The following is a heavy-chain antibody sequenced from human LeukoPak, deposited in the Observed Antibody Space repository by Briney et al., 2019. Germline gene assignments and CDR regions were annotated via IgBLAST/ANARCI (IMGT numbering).Heavy chain of an antibody. Sequence: GGSLRLSCAASGFTFSSYSMNWVRQAPGKGLEWVSSISSSSSYIYYADSVKGRFTISRDNAKNSLYLQMSSLRAEDTAVYYCARHNYPYDSGGYYYAYWGQGTLVTVSS. CDR2: ISSSSSYI. V-gene: IGHV3-21*01. J-gene: IGHJ4*02. CDR3: ARHNYPYDSGGYYYAY. CDR1: GFTFSSYS. D-gene: IGHD3-22*01.